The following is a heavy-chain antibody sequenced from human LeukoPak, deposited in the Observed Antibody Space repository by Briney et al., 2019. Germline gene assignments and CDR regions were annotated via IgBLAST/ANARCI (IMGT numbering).Heavy chain of an antibody. CDR1: GFTFSSYA. D-gene: IGHD3-10*01. CDR2: ISGSGGST. J-gene: IGHJ5*02. V-gene: IGHV3-23*01. CDR3: AKESILWFGESNWFDP. Sequence: GGSLRLSCAASGFTFSSYAMSWVRQAPGKGLEWVSAISGSGGSTYYADSVRGRFTIFRDNSKNTLYLQMNSLRAEDTAVYYCAKESILWFGESNWFDPWGQGTLVTVSS.